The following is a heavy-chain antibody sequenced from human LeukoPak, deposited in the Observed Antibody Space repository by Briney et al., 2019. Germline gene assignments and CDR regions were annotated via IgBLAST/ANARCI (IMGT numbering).Heavy chain of an antibody. J-gene: IGHJ4*02. CDR2: ISGSSSGSTSII. CDR1: GIIFSTYA. Sequence: GGSLRLSCEFSGIIFSTYAMNWVCQAPGKGLEWISYISGSSSGSTSIIHYADSVKGRFTISRDNAKDSLHLQMASLSAEDTAVYYCARDFWSGYYTEDWGQGALVIVSS. D-gene: IGHD3-3*01. V-gene: IGHV3-48*04. CDR3: ARDFWSGYYTED.